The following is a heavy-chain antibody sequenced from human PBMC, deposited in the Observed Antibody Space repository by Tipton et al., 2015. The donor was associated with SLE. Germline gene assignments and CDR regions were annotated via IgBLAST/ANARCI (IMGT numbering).Heavy chain of an antibody. CDR2: ISADGSNK. CDR3: AGGTGAYFDH. D-gene: IGHD3-16*01. V-gene: IGHV3-30*02. J-gene: IGHJ4*02. Sequence: SLRLSCAASGFTYSGYAMHWVRQAPGKGLEWVAFISADGSNKDYADSVKGRFTISRDNSKDTLYLQMNRLRVEDTAVYYCAGGTGAYFDHWGQGTLVTVSS. CDR1: GFTYSGYA.